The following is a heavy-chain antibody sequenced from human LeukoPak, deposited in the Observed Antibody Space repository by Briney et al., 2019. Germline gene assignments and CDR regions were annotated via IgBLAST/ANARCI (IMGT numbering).Heavy chain of an antibody. Sequence: GTSVKVSCKASGYTFTGYYMHWVRQAPGQGLEWMGRINPNSGGTNYAQKFQGRVTMTRDTSISTAYMELSRLRSDDTAVYYCARDNRGQNAFDIWGQGTMVTVSS. V-gene: IGHV1-2*06. D-gene: IGHD1-14*01. CDR2: INPNSGGT. CDR1: GYTFTGYY. J-gene: IGHJ3*02. CDR3: ARDNRGQNAFDI.